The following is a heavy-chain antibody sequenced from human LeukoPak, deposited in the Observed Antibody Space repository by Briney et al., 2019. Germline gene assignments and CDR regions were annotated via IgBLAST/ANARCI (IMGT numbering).Heavy chain of an antibody. Sequence: SETLSLTCTVSGGSISNYYWSWIRQPPGKGLEWIGYIYYTGSTNYNPSLKSRVTISVDTSKTQFSLTLSSVTAADTAVYYCAREGGPYRPLDYSGQGTLVTVSS. V-gene: IGHV4-59*01. J-gene: IGHJ4*02. CDR3: AREGGPYRPLDY. CDR1: GGSISNYY. CDR2: IYYTGST.